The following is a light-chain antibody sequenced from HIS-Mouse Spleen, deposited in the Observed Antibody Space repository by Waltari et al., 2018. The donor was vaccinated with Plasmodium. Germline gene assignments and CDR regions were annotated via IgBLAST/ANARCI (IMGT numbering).Light chain of an antibody. CDR2: AAS. V-gene: IGKV1-6*01. J-gene: IGKJ2*01. CDR1: QGIRND. CDR3: LQDYNYPYT. Sequence: AIQMTPSPSSLSASVGDRVTITCRASQGIRNDLGWYQQKPGKAPKLLISAASSLQSGVPSRFSGSGSGTDFTLTINSLQPEDFATYYCLQDYNYPYTFGQGTKLEIK.